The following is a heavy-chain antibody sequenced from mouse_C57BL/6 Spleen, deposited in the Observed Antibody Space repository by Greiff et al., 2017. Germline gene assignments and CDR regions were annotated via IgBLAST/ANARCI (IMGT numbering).Heavy chain of an antibody. V-gene: IGHV1-50*01. J-gene: IGHJ2*01. CDR3: ARGGQYYFDY. CDR1: GYTFTSYW. Sequence: QVQLKQPGAELVKPGASVKLSCKASGYTFTSYWMQWVKQRPGQGLEWIGEIDPSDSYTNYNQKFKGKATLTVDTSSSTAYMQLSSLTSEDSAVYYCARGGQYYFDYWGQGTTLTVSS. CDR2: IDPSDSYT.